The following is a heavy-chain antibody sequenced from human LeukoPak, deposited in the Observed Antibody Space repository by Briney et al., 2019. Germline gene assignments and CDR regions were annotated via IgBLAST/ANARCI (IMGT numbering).Heavy chain of an antibody. Sequence: SETLSLTCTVSGGSISSYYWSWTRQPPAKALEWIGYIYYSGSTNYNPSLKSRVTISVDTSKNQFSLKLSSVTAADTAVYYCASGWLFFDYWGQGTLVTVSS. CDR3: ASGWLFFDY. CDR2: IYYSGST. CDR1: GGSISSYY. J-gene: IGHJ4*02. V-gene: IGHV4-59*01. D-gene: IGHD5-12*01.